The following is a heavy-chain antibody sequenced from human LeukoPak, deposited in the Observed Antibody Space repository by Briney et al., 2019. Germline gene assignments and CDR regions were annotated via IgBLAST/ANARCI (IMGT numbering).Heavy chain of an antibody. CDR1: GFTFSSYA. J-gene: IGHJ4*02. Sequence: GGSLRLSCAASGFTFSSYAVSWVRQAPGKGLEWVSAITYSGGDTYHADSVKGRFTISRDNSKNTLYLQMNSLRVEDTAVYYCVKGSSSSRPYYFDYWGQGTLVTVSS. CDR3: VKGSSSSRPYYFDY. V-gene: IGHV3-23*01. CDR2: ITYSGGDT. D-gene: IGHD6-6*01.